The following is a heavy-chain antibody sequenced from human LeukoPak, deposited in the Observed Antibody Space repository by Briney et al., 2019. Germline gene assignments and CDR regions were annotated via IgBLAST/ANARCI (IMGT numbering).Heavy chain of an antibody. Sequence: GGSLRLSCAASGFTFSSCGMHWVRQAPGKGLEWVAVIWYDGTNKYYADSVKGRFTISRDNSKNTLYLQMNSLRAEDTAVYYCARGRDGYNWIDYRGQGTLVTVSS. D-gene: IGHD5-24*01. V-gene: IGHV3-33*01. CDR1: GFTFSSCG. CDR3: ARGRDGYNWIDY. J-gene: IGHJ4*02. CDR2: IWYDGTNK.